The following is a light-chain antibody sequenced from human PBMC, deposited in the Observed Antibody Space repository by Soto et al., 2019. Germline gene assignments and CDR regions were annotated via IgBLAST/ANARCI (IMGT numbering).Light chain of an antibody. J-gene: IGKJ4*01. V-gene: IGKV3-15*01. CDR2: GAS. CDR1: QSISNN. CDR3: QNFNNWPPELS. Sequence: EVVMTQSPATLSVSPGARATLSGRASQSISNNLAWYQQKPGQAPRLLILGASTRATGVPARFSGSGSGTEFILTSSSLEAEDFATFSCQNFNNWPPELSCGGGTKVEIK.